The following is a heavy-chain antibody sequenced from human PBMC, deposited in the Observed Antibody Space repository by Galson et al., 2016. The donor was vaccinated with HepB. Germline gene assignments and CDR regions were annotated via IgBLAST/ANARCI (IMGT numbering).Heavy chain of an antibody. V-gene: IGHV3-30*18. Sequence: SLRLSCAASGFTFSSYVMHWVRQAPGKGLEWVAVISYDGSKKYYADSVKGRFTISRDNSKHTLYLQMNGLRAEDTAMYYCAKDFRGYLGGLSAAMYTWFDPWGQGTLVTVSS. CDR2: ISYDGSKK. D-gene: IGHD6-13*01. CDR3: AKDFRGYLGGLSAAMYTWFDP. J-gene: IGHJ5*02. CDR1: GFTFSSYV.